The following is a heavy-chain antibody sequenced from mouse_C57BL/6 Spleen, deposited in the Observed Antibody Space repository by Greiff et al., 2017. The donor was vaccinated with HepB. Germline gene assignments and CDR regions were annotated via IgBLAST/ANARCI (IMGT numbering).Heavy chain of an antibody. CDR2: INPNNGGT. J-gene: IGHJ2*01. CDR3: ARSDWAFFDY. D-gene: IGHD4-1*01. V-gene: IGHV1-26*01. Sequence: EVQLQQSGPELVKPGASVKISCKASGYTFTDYYMNWVKQSHGKSLEWIGDINPNNGGTSYNQKFKGKATLTVDKSSSTAYMELRSLTSEDSAVYYCARSDWAFFDYWGQGTTLTVSS. CDR1: GYTFTDYY.